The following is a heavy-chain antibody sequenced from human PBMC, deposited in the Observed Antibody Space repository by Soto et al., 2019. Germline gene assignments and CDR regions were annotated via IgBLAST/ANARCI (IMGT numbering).Heavy chain of an antibody. CDR1: AFPVSSNY. CDR2: IYSGGST. V-gene: IGHV3-66*01. Sequence: AGSLRHSSAASAFPVSSNYMGWVRQAPGKGLEWVSVIYSGGSTYYADSVKGRFTISRDNSKNTLYLQMNSLRAEDTAVYYCARAAPRLKKPYWGQGTLVTVSS. J-gene: IGHJ4*02. D-gene: IGHD6-6*01. CDR3: ARAAPRLKKPY.